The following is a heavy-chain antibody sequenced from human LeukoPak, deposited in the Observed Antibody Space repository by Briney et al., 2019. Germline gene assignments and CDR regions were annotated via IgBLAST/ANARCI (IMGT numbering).Heavy chain of an antibody. J-gene: IGHJ4*02. D-gene: IGHD3-3*01. CDR3: ARGKSGYSP. CDR1: GYTFIENY. V-gene: IGHV1-2*02. Sequence: ASVKVSCKVSGYTFIENYIHWVRQAPGQGLEWMGLINPHTGAANYSQKLQGRVTMTRDTSISTAYMHLTRLKFDDTAVYYCARGKSGYSPWGQGTPVTVSS. CDR2: INPHTGAA.